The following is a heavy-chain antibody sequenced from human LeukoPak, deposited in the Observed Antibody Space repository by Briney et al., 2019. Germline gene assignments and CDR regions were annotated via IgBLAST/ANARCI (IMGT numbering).Heavy chain of an antibody. CDR2: INSDGSST. J-gene: IGHJ5*02. Sequence: GGSLRLSCAASGFTFSSYWMHWVRQAPGKGLVWVSRINSDGSSTSYADSVKGRFTISRDNAKNTLYLQMNSLRAEDTAVYYCARSRPRGWFDPWGQGTPVTVSS. V-gene: IGHV3-74*01. CDR1: GFTFSSYW. CDR3: ARSRPRGWFDP.